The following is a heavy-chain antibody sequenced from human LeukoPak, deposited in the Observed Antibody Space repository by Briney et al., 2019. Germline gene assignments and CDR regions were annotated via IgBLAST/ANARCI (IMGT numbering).Heavy chain of an antibody. J-gene: IGHJ4*02. CDR3: ATRKMEYYYGSGSYVY. CDR2: INHSGST. V-gene: IGHV4-34*01. CDR1: GGSFSGYY. D-gene: IGHD3-10*01. Sequence: PSETLSLTCAVYGGSFSGYYWSWIRQPPGKGLEWIGEINHSGSTNYNPSLKSRVTISVDTSKNQFSLKLSSVTAADTAVYYCATRKMEYYYGSGSYVYWGQGTLVTVSS.